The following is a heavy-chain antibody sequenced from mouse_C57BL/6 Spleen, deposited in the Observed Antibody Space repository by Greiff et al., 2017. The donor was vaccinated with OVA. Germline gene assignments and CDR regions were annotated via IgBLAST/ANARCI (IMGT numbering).Heavy chain of an antibody. CDR1: GYTFTDYE. CDR3: TIIYYGSRYWYFDV. J-gene: IGHJ1*03. D-gene: IGHD1-1*01. V-gene: IGHV1-15*01. CDR2: IDPETGGT. Sequence: QVQLQQSGAELVRPGASVTLSCKASGYTFTDYEMHWVKQTPVHGLEWIGAIDPETGGTAYNQKFKGKAILTADKSSSTAYMELRSLTSEDSAVYYCTIIYYGSRYWYFDVWGTGTTVTVSS.